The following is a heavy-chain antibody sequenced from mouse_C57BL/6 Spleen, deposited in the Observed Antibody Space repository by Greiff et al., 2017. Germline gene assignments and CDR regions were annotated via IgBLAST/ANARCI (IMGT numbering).Heavy chain of an antibody. D-gene: IGHD4-1*01. CDR1: GFTFSSYG. Sequence: EVKLVESGGDLVKPGGSLKLSCAASGFTFSSYGMSWVRQTPDKRLEWVATISSGGSYTYYPDRVKGRFTISRDNAKNTLYLQMSSLKSEDTAMYYCARPWDGFAYWGQGTLVTVSA. CDR2: ISSGGSYT. V-gene: IGHV5-6*02. J-gene: IGHJ3*01. CDR3: ARPWDGFAY.